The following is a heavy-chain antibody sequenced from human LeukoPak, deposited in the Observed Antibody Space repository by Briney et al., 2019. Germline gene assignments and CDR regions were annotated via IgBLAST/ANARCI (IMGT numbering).Heavy chain of an antibody. D-gene: IGHD5-18*01. Sequence: HPGGSLRLSCAASGFTFSTFGMHWVRQAPGKGLEWVTFIRFDGSHKSYADSVKGRFTISRDNAKKSLYLQMNSLRAEDTAVYYCARYGDTGAFDIWGQGTMVTVSS. J-gene: IGHJ3*02. CDR3: ARYGDTGAFDI. V-gene: IGHV3-30*02. CDR1: GFTFSTFG. CDR2: IRFDGSHK.